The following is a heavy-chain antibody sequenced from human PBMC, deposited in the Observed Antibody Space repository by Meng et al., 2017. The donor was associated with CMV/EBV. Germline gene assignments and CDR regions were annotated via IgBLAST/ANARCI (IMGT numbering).Heavy chain of an antibody. CDR1: GVSICIYY. V-gene: IGHV4-4*07. D-gene: IGHD2-15*01. J-gene: IGHJ5*02. Sequence: VQLQGSGPVLVKPSQTPSPPCAVSGVSICIYYWSWSRQPAGKGVEWIGRIYTSGSTNYNPSLKSRVTMSVDTSKNQFSLKLSSVTAADTAVYYCARSMVVAGDWFDPWGQGTLVTVSS. CDR2: IYTSGST. CDR3: ARSMVVAGDWFDP.